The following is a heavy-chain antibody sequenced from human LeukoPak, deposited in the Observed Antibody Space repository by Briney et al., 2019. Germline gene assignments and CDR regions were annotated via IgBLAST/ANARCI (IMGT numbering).Heavy chain of an antibody. J-gene: IGHJ5*02. D-gene: IGHD3-16*01. Sequence: PSETLSLTCTVSGGSISSSNYYWGWIRQPPGKGLEWIGSIYYSGSSYYNLSLKSRVTISVDTSKNQFSLKLSSVTAADTAVYYCARQNFGVTMDHTWFDPWGQGTLVTVSS. CDR2: IYYSGSS. V-gene: IGHV4-39*01. CDR3: ARQNFGVTMDHTWFDP. CDR1: GGSISSSNYY.